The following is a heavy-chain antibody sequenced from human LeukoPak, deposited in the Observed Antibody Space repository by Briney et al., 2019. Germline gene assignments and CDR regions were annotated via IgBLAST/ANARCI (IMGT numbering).Heavy chain of an antibody. V-gene: IGHV4-4*07. CDR2: IYTTGMT. CDR1: TASINSYY. D-gene: IGHD5-18*01. J-gene: IGHJ4*02. CDR3: VRHGYTASHFFLDY. Sequence: SETLSLTRTVSTASINSYYWGWVRQPAGRGLEWIGRIYTTGMTQYDPSLQSRVTMSVDTSQKQFSLNLRSVTAADTAIYFCVRHGYTASHFFLDYWSQGVLVTVSS.